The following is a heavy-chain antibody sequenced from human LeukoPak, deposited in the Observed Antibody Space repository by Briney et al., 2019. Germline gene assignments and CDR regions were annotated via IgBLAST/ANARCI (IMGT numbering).Heavy chain of an antibody. CDR1: GFTFSSYG. CDR3: AKETEYYYGSESFDP. J-gene: IGHJ5*02. Sequence: PGGSLRLSCAASGFTFSSYGMHWVRQAPGKGLEWVAVISYDGSNKYYADSVKGRFTISRDNSKNTLYLQMNSLRAEDTAVYYCAKETEYYYGSESFDPWGQGTLVTVSS. V-gene: IGHV3-30*18. CDR2: ISYDGSNK. D-gene: IGHD3-10*01.